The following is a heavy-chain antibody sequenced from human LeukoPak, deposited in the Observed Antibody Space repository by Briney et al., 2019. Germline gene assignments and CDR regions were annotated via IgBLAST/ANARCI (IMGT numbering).Heavy chain of an antibody. Sequence: GGSLRLSCTASGFTFDDYAMHWVRQAPGKGLEWVSYITWNGDNVAYADSVKGRFTISRDISKDTLYLQLNSLRVEDTAVYYCAKDSHRTGSYSGTYPYYFDYWGQGTLVSVSS. J-gene: IGHJ4*02. CDR1: GFTFDDYA. CDR3: AKDSHRTGSYSGTYPYYFDY. V-gene: IGHV3-9*01. D-gene: IGHD3-10*01. CDR2: ITWNGDNV.